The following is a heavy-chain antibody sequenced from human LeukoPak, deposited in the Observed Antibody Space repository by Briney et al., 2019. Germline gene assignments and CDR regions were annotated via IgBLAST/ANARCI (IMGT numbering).Heavy chain of an antibody. Sequence: ASVKVSCKASGYTFTGQYLHWARQAPGQGLEWMGWINPNSGATNYAQKFQDRVTMTRDTSITTVYMELSRLRSDDTAVYYCEKDDYWGQGTLVTVSS. CDR1: GYTFTGQY. CDR2: INPNSGAT. V-gene: IGHV1-2*02. CDR3: EKDDY. J-gene: IGHJ4*02.